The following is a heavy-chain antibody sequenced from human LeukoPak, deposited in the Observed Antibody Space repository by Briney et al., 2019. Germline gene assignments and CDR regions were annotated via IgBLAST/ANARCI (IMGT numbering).Heavy chain of an antibody. J-gene: IGHJ6*03. Sequence: GASVKVSCKASGYTFTSYGISWVRQAPGQGLEWMGWISAYNGNTNYAQKFQGRVTITADKSTSTAYMELSSLRSEDTAVYYCARWGARLSYYYIDVWGKGTTVIVSS. CDR3: ARWGARLSYYYIDV. D-gene: IGHD1-26*01. V-gene: IGHV1-18*01. CDR2: ISAYNGNT. CDR1: GYTFTSYG.